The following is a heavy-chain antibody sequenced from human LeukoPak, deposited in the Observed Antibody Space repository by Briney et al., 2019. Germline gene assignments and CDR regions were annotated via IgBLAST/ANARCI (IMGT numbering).Heavy chain of an antibody. J-gene: IGHJ6*02. V-gene: IGHV3-30*18. CDR3: AKGRGPASHHSYGMDV. Sequence: GGSLTLSCAVSGFTFSSYGMHWVRHPPHKGLEWAAVISYDGSNTSSPASVKGRFSISRDNSKNTVHLQMNSLKTEDTAVYYCAKGRGPASHHSYGMDVWGQGTMVNVSS. CDR1: GFTFSSYG. CDR2: ISYDGSNT. D-gene: IGHD5-24*01.